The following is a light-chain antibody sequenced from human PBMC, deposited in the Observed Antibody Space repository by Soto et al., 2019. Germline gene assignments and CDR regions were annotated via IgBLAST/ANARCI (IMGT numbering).Light chain of an antibody. V-gene: IGLV2-8*01. CDR1: SSDVGAYNY. J-gene: IGLJ3*02. CDR3: ISYAGSSIWV. Sequence: QSALTQPPSASGSPGQSVTISCTGTSSDVGAYNYVSWYQQHPGKAPKLMIYDVSKRPSGVPDRFSGSKSGNTASLTVSGLQDEDHVDFYCISYAGSSIWVFGGGTELTVL. CDR2: DVS.